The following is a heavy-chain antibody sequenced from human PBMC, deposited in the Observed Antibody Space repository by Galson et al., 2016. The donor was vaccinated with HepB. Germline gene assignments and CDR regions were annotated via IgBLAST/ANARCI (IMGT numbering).Heavy chain of an antibody. Sequence: LRLSCAASGFTFDDYAMHWVRQAPGKGLEWVSGITGRGGSTYYSVSVKGRFSISRDNSKNTLYLQMSRLRVDDTAVYYCANIRHIAAEPFDIWGQGTMVTVSS. CDR2: ITGRGGST. CDR1: GFTFDDYA. CDR3: ANIRHIAAEPFDI. D-gene: IGHD6-25*01. V-gene: IGHV3-23*01. J-gene: IGHJ3*02.